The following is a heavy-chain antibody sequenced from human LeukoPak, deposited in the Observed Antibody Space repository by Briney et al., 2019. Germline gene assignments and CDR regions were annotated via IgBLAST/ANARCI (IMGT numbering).Heavy chain of an antibody. J-gene: IGHJ6*03. D-gene: IGHD2-15*01. CDR3: ARVAVVVADNYYYMDV. Sequence: PGGSLRLSCAASGFTFSSYSMNWVRQAPGKGLEWVSYISSSSSTIYYADSVKGRFTISRDNAKNSLYLQMNSLRAEDTAVYYCARVAVVVADNYYYMDVWGKGTTVTVSS. CDR2: ISSSSSTI. V-gene: IGHV3-48*01. CDR1: GFTFSSYS.